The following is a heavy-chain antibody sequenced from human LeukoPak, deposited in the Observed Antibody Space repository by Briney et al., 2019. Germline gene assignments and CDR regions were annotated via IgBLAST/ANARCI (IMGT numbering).Heavy chain of an antibody. CDR3: ARVGQWLVPI. CDR1: GGSISSSNW. V-gene: IGHV4-4*02. Sequence: PSGTLSLTCAVSGGSISSSNWWSCVRQPPGKGLEWIGEIYHSGSTNYNPSLKSRVTMSVDKSKNQFSLNLRIVTAADTAVYYCARVGQWLVPIWGQGTLVTVSS. CDR2: IYHSGST. J-gene: IGHJ4*02. D-gene: IGHD6-19*01.